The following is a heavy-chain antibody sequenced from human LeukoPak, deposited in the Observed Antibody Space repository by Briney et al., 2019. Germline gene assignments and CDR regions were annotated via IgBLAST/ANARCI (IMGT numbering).Heavy chain of an antibody. J-gene: IGHJ6*02. CDR3: ARSLVVPAAKSLIYYYYGMDV. Sequence: GESLRISCKGSGYSFTSYWISWVRQMPGKGLEWMGRIDPSDSYTNYSPSFQGHVTISADKSISTAYLQWSSLKASDTAMYYCARSLVVPAAKSLIYYYYGMDVWGQGTTVTVSS. CDR2: IDPSDSYT. V-gene: IGHV5-10-1*01. CDR1: GYSFTSYW. D-gene: IGHD2-2*01.